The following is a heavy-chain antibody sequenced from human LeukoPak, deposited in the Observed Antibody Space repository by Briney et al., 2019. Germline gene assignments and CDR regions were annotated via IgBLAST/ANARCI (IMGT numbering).Heavy chain of an antibody. V-gene: IGHV1-2*02. CDR1: GYTFTGYY. J-gene: IGHJ4*02. CDR2: INPNSGGT. Sequence: ASVTVSCKASGYTFTGYYMHWVRQAPGQGLEWMGWINPNSGGTNYAQKFQGRVTMTRDTSISTAYMELSRLRSDDTAVYYCARESVEGAVAEGYFDYWGQGTLVTVSS. D-gene: IGHD6-19*01. CDR3: ARESVEGAVAEGYFDY.